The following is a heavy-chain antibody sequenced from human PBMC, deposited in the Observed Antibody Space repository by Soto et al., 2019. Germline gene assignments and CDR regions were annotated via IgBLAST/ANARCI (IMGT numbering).Heavy chain of an antibody. CDR2: IIPIFGTA. Sequence: GASVKVTCKASGGTFSSYAISWVRQAPGQGLEWMGRIIPIFGTANYAQKFQGRVTITADKSTSTAYMELSSLRSEDTAVYYCARDHAYDFWSGYPGANYYYYYGMDVWGQGTTVTVSS. CDR3: ARDHAYDFWSGYPGANYYYYYGMDV. CDR1: GGTFSSYA. D-gene: IGHD3-3*01. V-gene: IGHV1-69*06. J-gene: IGHJ6*02.